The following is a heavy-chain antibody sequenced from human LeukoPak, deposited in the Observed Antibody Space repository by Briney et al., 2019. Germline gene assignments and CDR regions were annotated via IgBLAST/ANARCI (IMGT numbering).Heavy chain of an antibody. CDR2: IYHSGSS. J-gene: IGHJ4*02. CDR1: GYSFSSGYY. V-gene: IGHV4-38-2*01. Sequence: SETLSLTCAVSGYSFSSGYYWGWIRQPPGKGLEWIGSIYHSGSSHYNPSLKSRVTMSVDTSKNQFSLKLSSVTAADTAVYYCARNRTSSYFDYWGQGTLVTVSS. CDR3: ARNRTSSYFDY. D-gene: IGHD2-2*01.